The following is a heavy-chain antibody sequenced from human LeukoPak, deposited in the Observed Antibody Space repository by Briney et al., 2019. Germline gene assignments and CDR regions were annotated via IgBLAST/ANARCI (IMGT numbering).Heavy chain of an antibody. V-gene: IGHV3-7*01. CDR1: GFTFSSYW. Sequence: PGGSLRLSCAASGFTFSSYWMSWVRQAPGKGREWVANIKQDGSEKYYVDSVKGRFTIYRDNAKNSLYLQMNSLRAEDTAVYYCARTNYDFWSGYYLRGEYYYYSYYMDVWGKGTTVTVSS. CDR2: IKQDGSEK. CDR3: ARTNYDFWSGYYLRGEYYYYSYYMDV. J-gene: IGHJ6*03. D-gene: IGHD3-3*01.